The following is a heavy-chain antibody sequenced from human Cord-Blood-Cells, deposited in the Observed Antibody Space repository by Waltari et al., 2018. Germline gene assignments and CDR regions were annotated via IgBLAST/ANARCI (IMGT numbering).Heavy chain of an antibody. CDR3: ARDGSGSDFDY. D-gene: IGHD3-10*01. CDR2: INQSGST. CDR1: GGSFSVYS. J-gene: IGHJ4*02. V-gene: IGHV4-34*01. Sequence: QVQLQQWGAGLLKPSATLSLPCAVYGGSFSVYSCPGIRQPPGQGLEWIGEINQSGSTNYNPSLKSRVTISVDTSKNQFSLKLSSVTAADTAVYYCARDGSGSDFDYWGQGTLVTVSS.